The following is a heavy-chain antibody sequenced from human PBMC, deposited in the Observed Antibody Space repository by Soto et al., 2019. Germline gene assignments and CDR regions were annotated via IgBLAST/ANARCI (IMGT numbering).Heavy chain of an antibody. CDR1: GVSCSGFY. Sequence: QMQLQQWGAGLLESSETLSLTCGISGVSCSGFYWSWIRQSPGKGLEWIGAINHSGTTHYRPSPESRVYIWIDTSKAQLYLNVNSVTAADTAIYYCATHVLQYNWMDPWGQGTLVSVSS. V-gene: IGHV4-34*01. CDR2: INHSGTT. J-gene: IGHJ5*02. CDR3: ATHVLQYNWMDP. D-gene: IGHD1-1*01.